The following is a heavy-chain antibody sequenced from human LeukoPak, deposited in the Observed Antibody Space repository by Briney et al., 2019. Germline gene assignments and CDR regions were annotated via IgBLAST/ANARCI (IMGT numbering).Heavy chain of an antibody. CDR2: INPNSGGT. D-gene: IGHD3-10*01. V-gene: IGHV1-2*06. Sequence: ASVKVSCKASGYTFTGYYMHWVRQAPGQGLEWMGRINPNSGGTNYAQKFQGRVTMTRDTSISTAYMELSRLRSDDTAVYYCARDLRYYGSGSYRYWGQGTLATVSS. CDR3: ARDLRYYGSGSYRY. CDR1: GYTFTGYY. J-gene: IGHJ4*02.